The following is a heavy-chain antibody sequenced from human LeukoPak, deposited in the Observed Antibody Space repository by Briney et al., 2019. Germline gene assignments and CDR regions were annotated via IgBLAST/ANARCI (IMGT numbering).Heavy chain of an antibody. D-gene: IGHD3-10*01. J-gene: IGHJ6*04. CDR3: ANQPYYYGSGSYPGMDV. CDR2: ISYDGSNK. V-gene: IGHV3-30*18. CDR1: GFTFSSYG. Sequence: GGSLRLSCAASGFTFSSYGMHWVRQAPGKGLEWVAVISYDGSNKYYADSVKGRFTISRDNSKNTLYLQMNSLRAEDTAVYYCANQPYYYGSGSYPGMDVWSKGTTVTVSS.